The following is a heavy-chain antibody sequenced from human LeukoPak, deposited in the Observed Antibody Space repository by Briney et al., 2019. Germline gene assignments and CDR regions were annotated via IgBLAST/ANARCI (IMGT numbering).Heavy chain of an antibody. J-gene: IGHJ4*03. CDR1: GFTFSTYT. V-gene: IGHV3-30*04. CDR2: ISSDGRNQ. CDR3: ARDGIAAAGGLNFDS. D-gene: IGHD6-13*01. Sequence: GKSLRLFCAASGFTFSTYTMHWVRQAPGKGLAWVALISSDGRNQLYADSVKGRFTISRDNSKNTLYLQMDNLRTEDTAVYFCARDGIAAAGGLNFDSWGQGALVTVSS.